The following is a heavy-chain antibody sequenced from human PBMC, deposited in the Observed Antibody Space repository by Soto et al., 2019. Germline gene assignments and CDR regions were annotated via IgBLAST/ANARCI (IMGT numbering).Heavy chain of an antibody. V-gene: IGHV3-21*01. CDR3: VRDRNLSIFRFLADVLDV. D-gene: IGHD3-3*01. J-gene: IGHJ6*04. CDR1: GFSFSDYS. CDR2: ISSSSFYI. Sequence: PGGSLRLSCAASGFSFSDYSMNWVRQAPGKGLEWVSSISSSSFYIHYADSVRGRFTISRDNAKKSLYLEMNDLRAEDTAVYYCVRDRNLSIFRFLADVLDVWGKGTTVTVSS.